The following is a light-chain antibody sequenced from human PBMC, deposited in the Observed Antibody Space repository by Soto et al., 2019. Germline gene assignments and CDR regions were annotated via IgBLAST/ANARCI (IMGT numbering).Light chain of an antibody. CDR3: SSYAHGSIYV. CDR1: SSDVGGYNY. CDR2: GVG. Sequence: QSALTQPRSVSGSPGQSVTISCTGTSSDVGGYNYVSWYQQHPGKAPKLMIYGVGNRPSGVSARFSGSKSGDTASLTISGLQAEDEADYYCSSYAHGSIYVFGTGTKLTVL. J-gene: IGLJ1*01. V-gene: IGLV2-11*01.